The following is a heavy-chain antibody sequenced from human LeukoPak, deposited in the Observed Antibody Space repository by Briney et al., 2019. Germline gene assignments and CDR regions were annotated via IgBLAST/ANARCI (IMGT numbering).Heavy chain of an antibody. J-gene: IGHJ5*02. Sequence: ASVKVSCKASGGTFSSYAISWVRQAPGQGLEWMGGIIPIFGTANYAQKFQGRVTITADESTSTAYMELSSLRSEDTAVYYCARESDYYDSSGYKSRWEKPYNWFDPWGQGTLVTVSS. CDR1: GGTFSSYA. CDR3: ARESDYYDSSGYKSRWEKPYNWFDP. D-gene: IGHD3-22*01. V-gene: IGHV1-69*13. CDR2: IIPIFGTA.